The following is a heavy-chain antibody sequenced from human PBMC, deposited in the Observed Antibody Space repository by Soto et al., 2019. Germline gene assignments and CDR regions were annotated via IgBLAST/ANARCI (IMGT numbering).Heavy chain of an antibody. D-gene: IGHD6-13*01. CDR1: GGTFSNYA. J-gene: IGHJ5*02. CDR2: IIPIFGTA. V-gene: IGHV1-69*06. Sequence: QVQLVQSGAEVKKPGSSVKVSCKASGGTFSNYAISWVRQAPGQGLEWMGGIIPIFGTANYAQKFQGRVTITADKSTSTAYMELSSPRSEDTAVYYCARDSSSWYRNNWFDPWGQGTLVTVSS. CDR3: ARDSSSWYRNNWFDP.